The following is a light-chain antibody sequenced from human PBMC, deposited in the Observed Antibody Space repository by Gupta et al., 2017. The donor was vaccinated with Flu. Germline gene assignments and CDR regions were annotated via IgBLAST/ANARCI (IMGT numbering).Light chain of an antibody. CDR3: SSFTKSRIYV. V-gene: IGLV2-14*01. CDR2: EVI. Sequence: QSALTQPASVSGSPGQSITISCTGTSSDVGAYNFVSWYQQHPGKAPKLVIYEVINRPSGVSNRFSASKSDNTAALTISGLQAEDEADYYCSSFTKSRIYVFGTGTKVTVL. J-gene: IGLJ1*01. CDR1: SSDVGAYNF.